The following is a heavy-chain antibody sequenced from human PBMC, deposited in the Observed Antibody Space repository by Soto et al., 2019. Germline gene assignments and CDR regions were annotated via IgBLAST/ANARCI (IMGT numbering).Heavy chain of an antibody. CDR1: GFTFSTWW. V-gene: IGHV3-7*04. CDR2: IKQDGIEI. J-gene: IGHJ4*02. D-gene: IGHD2-8*02. Sequence: GGSLRLAWVGSGFTFSTWWKRGGRQAPGRGQGWVANIKQDGIEIHYGDSVKGRFSISRENAKNSLYLQMNSLRVEDTAVYYCARYLSSGPIDHWGQVTLVTVSS. CDR3: ARYLSSGPIDH.